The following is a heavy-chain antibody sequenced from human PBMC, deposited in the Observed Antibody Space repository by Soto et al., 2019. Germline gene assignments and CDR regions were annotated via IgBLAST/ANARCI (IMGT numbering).Heavy chain of an antibody. CDR2: ISSGATST. Sequence: EVQLLESGGGLAQPGGSLRLSCAASGFTFSNYAMSWVRQAPGKGPEWVSTISSGATSTYYADSVKGRFTISRDFSKNTLYLQMSRLRAEDTAIYYCAKDQILEVPHFFDHWGQGILVTVSS. J-gene: IGHJ4*02. CDR1: GFTFSNYA. V-gene: IGHV3-23*01. D-gene: IGHD3-3*01. CDR3: AKDQILEVPHFFDH.